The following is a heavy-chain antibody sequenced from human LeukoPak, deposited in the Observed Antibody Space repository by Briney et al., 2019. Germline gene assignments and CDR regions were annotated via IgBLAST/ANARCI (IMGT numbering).Heavy chain of an antibody. CDR1: GGSFSSSNW. Sequence: SGTLSLTCAVSGGSFSSSNWWSWVRQPPGKGLEWIGEIYHSGSTNYNPSLKSRVTISVDKSKNQFSLKLSSVTAADTAVYYCARVIAAAGNPYYYYGMDVWGQGTTVTVSS. V-gene: IGHV4-4*02. CDR3: ARVIAAAGNPYYYYGMDV. J-gene: IGHJ6*02. D-gene: IGHD6-13*01. CDR2: IYHSGST.